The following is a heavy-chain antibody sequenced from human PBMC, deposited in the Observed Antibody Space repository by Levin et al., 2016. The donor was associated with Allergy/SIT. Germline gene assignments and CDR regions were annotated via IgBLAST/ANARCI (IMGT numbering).Heavy chain of an antibody. CDR3: ARGPTTVVSVSYFDY. V-gene: IGHV4-61*02. Sequence: RQAPGKGLEWIGRIYTSGSTNYNPSLKSRVTISVDTSKNQFSLKLSSVTAADTAVYYCARGPTTVVSVSYFDYWGQGTLVTVSS. CDR2: IYTSGST. D-gene: IGHD4-23*01. J-gene: IGHJ4*02.